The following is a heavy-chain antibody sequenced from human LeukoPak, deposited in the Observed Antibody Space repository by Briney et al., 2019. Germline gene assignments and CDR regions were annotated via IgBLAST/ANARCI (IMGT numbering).Heavy chain of an antibody. CDR1: GYTFTSYG. J-gene: IGHJ6*02. CDR3: ARADGRCSSTSCYVYYYGMDV. CDR2: ISAYNGNT. V-gene: IGHV1-18*01. Sequence: ASVKVSCKASGYTFTSYGISWVRQAPGQGLEWMGWISAYNGNTNYAQKLQGRVTMTTDTSTSTAHMELRSLRSDDTAVYYCARADGRCSSTSCYVYYYGMDVWGQGTTVTVSS. D-gene: IGHD2-2*01.